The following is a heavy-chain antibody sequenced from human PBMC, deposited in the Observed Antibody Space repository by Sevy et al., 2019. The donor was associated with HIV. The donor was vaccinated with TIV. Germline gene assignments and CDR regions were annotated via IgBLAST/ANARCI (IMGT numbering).Heavy chain of an antibody. CDR1: GGSISSYY. D-gene: IGHD3-9*01. J-gene: IGHJ6*02. V-gene: IGHV4-59*01. CDR2: IYYSGST. CDR3: ARESYDILPGSRGMDV. Sequence: SETLSLTCTVSGGSISSYYWSWIRQPPGKRLEWIGYIYYSGSTNYNPSLKSRVTISVDTSKNQFSLKLRSVTAAVTAVYYCARESYDILPGSRGMDVWGQGTTVTVSS.